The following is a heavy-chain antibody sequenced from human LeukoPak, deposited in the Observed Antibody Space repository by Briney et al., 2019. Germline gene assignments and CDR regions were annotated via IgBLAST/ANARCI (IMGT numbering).Heavy chain of an antibody. CDR3: ARDRSQRAYSYGPDGE. V-gene: IGHV3-30*01. D-gene: IGHD5-18*01. J-gene: IGHJ4*02. CDR2: ISYDGSNK. Sequence: GGSLRLSCAASGFTFSSYAMHWVRQAPGKGLEWVAVISYDGSNKFYADSVKGRFTISRDNSKNTLFLQMNSLRAEDTAVYYCARDRSQRAYSYGPDGEWGQGTLVTVS. CDR1: GFTFSSYA.